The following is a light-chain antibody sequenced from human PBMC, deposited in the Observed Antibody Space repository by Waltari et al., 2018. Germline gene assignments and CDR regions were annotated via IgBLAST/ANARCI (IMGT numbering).Light chain of an antibody. J-gene: IGLJ2*01. CDR2: DVY. Sequence: QSALTQPASVSGSPGQAIIISCTGTGRDVGGYYYVSWYQQYPGKAPRLIIYDVYNRPSGVSNRFSGSKSDNTASLTISGLQAEDESVYYCSSYTSSGVVFGGGTKLTVL. CDR1: GRDVGGYYY. CDR3: SSYTSSGVV. V-gene: IGLV2-14*01.